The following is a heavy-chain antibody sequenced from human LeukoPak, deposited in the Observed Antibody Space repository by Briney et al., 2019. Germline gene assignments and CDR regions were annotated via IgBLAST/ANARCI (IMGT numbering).Heavy chain of an antibody. D-gene: IGHD3-3*01. CDR1: GGSFSGYY. Sequence: PSETLSLTCAVYGGSFSGYYWSWIGQPPGKGLEWIGEINHSGSTNYNPSLKSRVTISVDTSKNQFSLKLSSVTAADTAVYYCARTTGFWSGYYPYYFDYWGQGTLVTVSS. CDR3: ARTTGFWSGYYPYYFDY. J-gene: IGHJ4*02. CDR2: INHSGST. V-gene: IGHV4-34*01.